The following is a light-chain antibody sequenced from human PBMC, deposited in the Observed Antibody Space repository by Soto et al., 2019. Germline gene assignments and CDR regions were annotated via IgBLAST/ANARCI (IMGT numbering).Light chain of an antibody. V-gene: IGLV1-40*01. CDR2: GTS. CDR1: SSNIGAGYD. Sequence: QSVPTQPPSVSGAPGQRVTISCTGSSSNIGAGYDVHWYQQLPGTAPKLLIYGTSNRPSGVPDRFSGSKSGTSASLAITGLQAEDEADYYCQSYDSSLSGWVFGGGTQLTVL. J-gene: IGLJ3*02. CDR3: QSYDSSLSGWV.